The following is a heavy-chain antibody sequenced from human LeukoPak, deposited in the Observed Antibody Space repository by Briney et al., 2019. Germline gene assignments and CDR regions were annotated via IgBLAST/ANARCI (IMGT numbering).Heavy chain of an antibody. CDR3: TYCTGGSCSDFDY. V-gene: IGHV1-2*02. J-gene: IGHJ4*02. CDR1: GYTFTGYY. D-gene: IGHD2-15*01. CDR2: INPNSGGT. Sequence: ASVKVSCTASGYTFTGYYMHWVRQAPGQGLEWMGWINPNSGGTNYAQKLQGRVTMTRDTSISTAYMELSRLRSDDTAVYYCTYCTGGSCSDFDYWGQGTLVTVSS.